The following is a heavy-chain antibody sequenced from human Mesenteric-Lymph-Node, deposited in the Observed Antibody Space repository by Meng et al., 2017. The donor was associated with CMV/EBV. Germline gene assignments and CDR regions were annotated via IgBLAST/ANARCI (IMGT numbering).Heavy chain of an antibody. J-gene: IGHJ6*02. D-gene: IGHD6-6*01. V-gene: IGHV4-61*01. Sequence: SETLSLTCRVSDASITTTSYYWSWIRQPPGKGLEWIGYIYYSGSTNYNPSLKSRVTISVDTSKNQFSLKLSSVTAADTAVYYCARENKYSLYGMDVWGQGTTVTVSS. CDR1: DASITTTSYY. CDR3: ARENKYSLYGMDV. CDR2: IYYSGST.